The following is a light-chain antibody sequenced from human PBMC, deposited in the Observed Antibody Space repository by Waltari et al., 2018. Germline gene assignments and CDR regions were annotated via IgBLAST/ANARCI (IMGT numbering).Light chain of an antibody. CDR1: QDISSA. J-gene: IGKJ5*01. Sequence: AIQLTQSPSSLSAYVGDRVTITCRASQDISSALAWYQQKPGKGPKLLIYGASNLQSGVPSRFSGSGSGTDFFLNISSLQSEDFASYYCQQFKTYPITFGRGTRLDTK. CDR2: GAS. CDR3: QQFKTYPIT. V-gene: IGKV1-13*02.